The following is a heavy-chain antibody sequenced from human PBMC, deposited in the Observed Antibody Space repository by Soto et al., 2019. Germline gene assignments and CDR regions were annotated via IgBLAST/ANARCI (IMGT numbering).Heavy chain of an antibody. D-gene: IGHD6-19*01. J-gene: IGHJ4*02. CDR1: GYTFTSYG. CDR2: ISAYNGNT. Sequence: ASVKVSCKASGYTFTSYGISWVRQAPGQGLEWMGWISAYNGNTNYAQKLQGRVTMTTDTSTSTANMELRSLRSDDTAVYYCATNPAIAVAGTEYDYWGQGTLVTVSS. V-gene: IGHV1-18*01. CDR3: ATNPAIAVAGTEYDY.